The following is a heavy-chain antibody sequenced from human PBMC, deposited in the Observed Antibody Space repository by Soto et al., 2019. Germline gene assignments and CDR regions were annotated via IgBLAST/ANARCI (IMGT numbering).Heavy chain of an antibody. Sequence: SVKVSCKASGGTFSSXXISXXRQXPGQGXEWMGGIIPIFGTANYAQKFQGRVTITADESTSTAYMELSSLRSEDTAVYYCARAGAAAGWGYYYYGMDVWGQGTTVTVSS. CDR2: IIPIFGTA. D-gene: IGHD6-13*01. CDR3: ARAGAAAGWGYYYYGMDV. CDR1: GGTFSSXX. J-gene: IGHJ6*02. V-gene: IGHV1-69*13.